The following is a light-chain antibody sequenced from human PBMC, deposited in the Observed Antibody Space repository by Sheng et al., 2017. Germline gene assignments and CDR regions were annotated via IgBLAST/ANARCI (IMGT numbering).Light chain of an antibody. CDR2: AAS. CDR1: QSVSSSF. CDR3: QQYGGSRT. Sequence: EIVLTQSPGTLSLSPGGRATLSCRASQSVSSSFLAWYQQKPGQAPRLLIYAASSRATGIPDRFSGSGSGTDFTLTISRLEPEDFAVYYCQQYGGSRTFGQGTKVEIK. J-gene: IGKJ1*01. V-gene: IGKV3-20*01.